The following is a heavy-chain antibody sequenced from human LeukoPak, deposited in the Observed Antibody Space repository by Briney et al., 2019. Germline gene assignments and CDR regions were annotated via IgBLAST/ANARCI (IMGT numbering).Heavy chain of an antibody. D-gene: IGHD3-10*01. CDR3: ARGYGSGSFPLDY. V-gene: IGHV4-4*07. CDR1: DGSISSYY. Sequence: SETLSLTCTVSDGSISSYYWSWIRQPAGKGLEWVGRISTSGSTNYSPSLKSRVTMSVDSSKNQFSLNLSSVTAADTAVYYCARGYGSGSFPLDYWGQGTLVTVSS. J-gene: IGHJ4*02. CDR2: ISTSGST.